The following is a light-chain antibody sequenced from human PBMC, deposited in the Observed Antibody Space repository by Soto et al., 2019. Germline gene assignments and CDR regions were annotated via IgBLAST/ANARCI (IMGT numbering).Light chain of an antibody. Sequence: QSALTQPSSVSGSPGHSITISCSGTSSDVGSYDHVAWYQQFPGKTPKLMIYEVSNRPSGVSSRFSGSKSGNTASLTISGLQAEDEADYYCISYTGSSTSYVFGSGTKVTV. CDR2: EVS. CDR1: SSDVGSYDH. CDR3: ISYTGSSTSYV. J-gene: IGLJ1*01. V-gene: IGLV2-14*01.